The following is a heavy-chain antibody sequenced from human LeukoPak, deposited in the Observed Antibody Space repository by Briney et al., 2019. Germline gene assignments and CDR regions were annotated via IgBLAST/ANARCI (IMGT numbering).Heavy chain of an antibody. J-gene: IGHJ5*02. V-gene: IGHV3-33*08. CDR1: GFNFSSYG. D-gene: IGHD3-16*01. CDR3: ARDVYDSTDGSPEVS. CDR2: IWYGGSNK. Sequence: PGRSLRLSCEVYGFNFSSYGMHWVRQPPGKGLEWVAVIWYGGSNKYYTESVKGRFTISRDNSMNTLYLQMNSLRADDTAVYYCARDVYDSTDGSPEVSWGQGTLVTVSS.